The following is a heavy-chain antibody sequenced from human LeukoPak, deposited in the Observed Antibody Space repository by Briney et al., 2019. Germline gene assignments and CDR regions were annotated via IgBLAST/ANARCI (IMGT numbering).Heavy chain of an antibody. V-gene: IGHV3-23*01. Sequence: QPGGSLRLSCAAGGFTFSSYSMNWVRQAPGKGLEWVSAISGSGGRTYYADSVKGRFTISRDNSKNTLYLQMNSLRAEDTAVYYCAKGSIPGGNFKSFGDIWGQGTMVTVSS. D-gene: IGHD4-23*01. CDR1: GFTFSSYS. J-gene: IGHJ3*02. CDR2: ISGSGGRT. CDR3: AKGSIPGGNFKSFGDI.